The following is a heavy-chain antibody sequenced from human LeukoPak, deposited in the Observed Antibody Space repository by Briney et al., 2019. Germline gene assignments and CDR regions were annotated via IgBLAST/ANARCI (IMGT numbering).Heavy chain of an antibody. CDR3: ARDNILTGHDY. CDR2: ISAYNGNT. D-gene: IGHD3-9*01. Sequence: ASVKVSCKAPGYTFTSYGISWVRQAPGQGLEWMGWISAYNGNTNYAQKLQGRVTMTTGTSTSTAYMELRSLRSDDTAVYYCARDNILTGHDYWGQGTLVTVSS. CDR1: GYTFTSYG. J-gene: IGHJ4*02. V-gene: IGHV1-18*04.